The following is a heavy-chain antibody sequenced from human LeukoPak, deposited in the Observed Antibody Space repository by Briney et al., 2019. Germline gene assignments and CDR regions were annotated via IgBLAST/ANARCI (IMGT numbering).Heavy chain of an antibody. D-gene: IGHD3-22*01. Sequence: PSETLSLTCTVSGGSISSYYWSWIRQPPGKGLEWIGYIYYSGSTNYNPSLKSRVTISVDTSKNQFSLKLSSVTAADTAVYYCAGGLGSYYDSSGYYYHPSWFDPWGQGTLVTVSS. CDR1: GGSISSYY. J-gene: IGHJ5*02. V-gene: IGHV4-59*01. CDR2: IYYSGST. CDR3: AGGLGSYYDSSGYYYHPSWFDP.